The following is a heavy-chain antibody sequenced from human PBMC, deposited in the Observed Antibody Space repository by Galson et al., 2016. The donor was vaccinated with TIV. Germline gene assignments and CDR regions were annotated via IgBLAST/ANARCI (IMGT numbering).Heavy chain of an antibody. V-gene: IGHV3-23*01. CDR2: ISAGGGRT. Sequence: SLRLSCAASGFTFSNFAVSWVRQAPGKGLEWVSAISAGGGRTNYADSVKGRFTISRDNSKNTLFLQMNSLRAEDTAVYYCTKVPSSGFSYYYGLDVWGQGTTVTVSS. CDR1: GFTFSNFA. CDR3: TKVPSSGFSYYYGLDV. D-gene: IGHD3-22*01. J-gene: IGHJ6*02.